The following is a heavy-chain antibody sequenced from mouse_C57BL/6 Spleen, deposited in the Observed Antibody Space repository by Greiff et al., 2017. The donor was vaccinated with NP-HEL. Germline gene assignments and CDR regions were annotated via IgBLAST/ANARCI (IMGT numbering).Heavy chain of an antibody. J-gene: IGHJ3*01. V-gene: IGHV5-4*01. CDR2: ISDGGSYT. CDR1: GFTFSSYA. CDR3: ARDDGYYDFAY. D-gene: IGHD2-3*01. Sequence: DVHLVESGGGLVKPGGSLKLSCAASGFTFSSYAMSWVRQTPEKRLEWVATISDGGSYTYYPDNVKGRFTISRDNAKNNLYLQMSHLKSEDTAMYYCARDDGYYDFAYWGQGTLVTVSA.